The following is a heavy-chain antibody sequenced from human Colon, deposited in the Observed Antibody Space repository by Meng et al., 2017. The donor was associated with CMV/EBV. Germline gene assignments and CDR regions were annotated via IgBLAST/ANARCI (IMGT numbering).Heavy chain of an antibody. CDR1: GFTFSSYG. J-gene: IGHJ6*02. Sequence: GESLKISCAASGFTFSSYGMNWVRQAPGKGLEWVAYINNRGSTIYYADSVKGRFTISRDNAKNSLYLQMNSLRAEDTAVYYCARDRAYSVVGDVWGQGTTVTVSS. CDR2: INNRGSTI. CDR3: ARDRAYSVVGDV. D-gene: IGHD2-2*01. V-gene: IGHV3-48*01.